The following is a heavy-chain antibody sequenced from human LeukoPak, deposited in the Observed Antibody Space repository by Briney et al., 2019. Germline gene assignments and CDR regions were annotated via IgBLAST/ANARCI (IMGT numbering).Heavy chain of an antibody. CDR2: VNPKSGYT. V-gene: IGHV1-8*03. D-gene: IGHD5-18*01. CDR3: AKGGDTSMGIDY. Sequence: ASVKVSCKASGGTFSSYAINWVRQATGQGLEWMGWVNPKSGYTGYAQKFQGRVTITRDTSINTAYMELSSLTSEDTAVYYCAKGGDTSMGIDYWGQGTLVTVSS. J-gene: IGHJ4*02. CDR1: GGTFSSYA.